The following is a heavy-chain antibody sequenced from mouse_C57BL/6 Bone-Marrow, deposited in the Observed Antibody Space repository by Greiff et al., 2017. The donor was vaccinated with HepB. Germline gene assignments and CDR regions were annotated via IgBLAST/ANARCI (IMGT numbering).Heavy chain of an antibody. Sequence: VQLQQSGPELVKPGASVKISCKASGYAFSSSWMHWVKQRPGKGLEWIGRIYPGDGDTNYNGKFKGKATLTADKSSSTAYMQLSSLTSEDSAVYFCARSRYDYPFAYWGQGTLVTVSA. J-gene: IGHJ3*01. D-gene: IGHD2-4*01. V-gene: IGHV1-82*01. CDR3: ARSRYDYPFAY. CDR2: IYPGDGDT. CDR1: GYAFSSSW.